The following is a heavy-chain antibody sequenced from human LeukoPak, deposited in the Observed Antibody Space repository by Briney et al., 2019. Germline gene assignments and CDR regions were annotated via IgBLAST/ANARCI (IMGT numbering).Heavy chain of an antibody. CDR2: VYTSGIT. CDR1: GGFINSYN. D-gene: IGHD3-9*01. Sequence: SETLSLTCTVSGGFINSYNCCWIRQPAGKGLEWIGRVYTSGITNYNPSLKSRITMSVDTSKNQFSLKLASVTAAHTAVYYCARHNGFDRGYYYYMDVWGKGTTVTVSS. J-gene: IGHJ6*03. V-gene: IGHV4-4*07. CDR3: ARHNGFDRGYYYYMDV.